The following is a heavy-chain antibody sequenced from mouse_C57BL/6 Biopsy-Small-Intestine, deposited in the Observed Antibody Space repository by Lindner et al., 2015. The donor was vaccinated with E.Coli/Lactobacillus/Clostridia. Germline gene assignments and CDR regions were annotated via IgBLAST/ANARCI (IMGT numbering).Heavy chain of an antibody. V-gene: IGHV1-9*01. J-gene: IGHJ2*01. Sequence: VQLQESGAELMXPGASVKLACKATGYTFTGYWIEWVKQRPGHGLEWIGEILPGSGSTKYNEKFKDKATFTAETSSNTAYMQLSSLTIEDSAIYYCASGFLRTYYFDNWGQGTTLTVSS. CDR2: ILPGSGST. CDR3: ASGFLRTYYFDN. D-gene: IGHD2-12*01. CDR1: GYTFTGYW.